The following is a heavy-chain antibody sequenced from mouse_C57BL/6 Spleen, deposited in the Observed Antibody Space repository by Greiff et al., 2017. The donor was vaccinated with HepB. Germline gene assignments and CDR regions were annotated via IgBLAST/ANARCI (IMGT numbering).Heavy chain of an antibody. J-gene: IGHJ4*01. CDR2: IHPNSGST. CDR1: GYTFTSYW. Sequence: QVQPQQPGAELVKPGASVKLSCKASGYTFTSYWMHWVKQRPGQGLEWIGMIHPNSGSTNYNEKFKSKATLTVDKSSSTAYMQLSSLTSEDSAVYYCAGGYYGSGYEGYAMDYWGQGTSVTVSS. D-gene: IGHD1-1*01. CDR3: AGGYYGSGYEGYAMDY. V-gene: IGHV1-64*01.